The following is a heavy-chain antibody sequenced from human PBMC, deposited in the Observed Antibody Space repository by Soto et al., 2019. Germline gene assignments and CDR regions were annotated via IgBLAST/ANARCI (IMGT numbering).Heavy chain of an antibody. CDR1: GGSFSGYY. D-gene: IGHD4-17*01. CDR3: ARGNRQVLRWKYFQH. Sequence: PSETLSLTCAVYGGSFSGYYWSWIRQPPGKGLEWIGEINHSGSTNYNPSLKSRVTISVDTSKNQFSLKLSSVTAADTAVYYCARGNRQVLRWKYFQHPGQGTLVTLPS. CDR2: INHSGST. V-gene: IGHV4-34*01. J-gene: IGHJ1*01.